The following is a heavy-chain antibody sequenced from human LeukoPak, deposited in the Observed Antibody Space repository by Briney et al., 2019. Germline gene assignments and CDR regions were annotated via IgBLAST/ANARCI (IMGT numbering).Heavy chain of an antibody. V-gene: IGHV3-30*03. D-gene: IGHD2-15*01. CDR1: GFTFSNYG. Sequence: GGSLRLSCAASGFTFSNYGMHWVRQAPGKGLEWVAVISYDGSNKYYADSVKGRFTISRDNSKNTLYLQMNSLRAEDTAVYYCALSVVVVAATGFDYWGQGTLVTVSS. CDR2: ISYDGSNK. J-gene: IGHJ4*02. CDR3: ALSVVVVAATGFDY.